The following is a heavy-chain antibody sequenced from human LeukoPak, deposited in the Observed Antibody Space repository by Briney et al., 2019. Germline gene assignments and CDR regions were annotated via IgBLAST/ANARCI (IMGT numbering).Heavy chain of an antibody. D-gene: IGHD3-22*01. CDR3: AKRGVVIRVILVGFHKEAYYFDS. V-gene: IGHV3-23*01. CDR1: GITLSNYG. Sequence: GGSLRLSCAVSGITLSNYGMSWVRQAPGKGLEWVAGISDSGGRTNYADSVKGRFTISRDNPKNTLYLQMNSLRAEDTAVYFCAKRGVVIRVILVGFHKEAYYFDSWGLGALVTVSS. CDR2: ISDSGGRT. J-gene: IGHJ4*02.